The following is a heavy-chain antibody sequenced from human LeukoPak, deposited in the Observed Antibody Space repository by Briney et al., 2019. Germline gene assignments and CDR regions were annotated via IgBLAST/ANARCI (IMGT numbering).Heavy chain of an antibody. V-gene: IGHV1-69*13. CDR3: ARWMVRGGLGYDY. J-gene: IGHJ4*02. CDR1: GGTFSSYA. D-gene: IGHD3-10*01. Sequence: SVKVSCKASGGTFSSYAISWVRQAPGQGLEWMGGIIPIFGTANYAQEFQGRVTITADESTSTAYMELSSLRSEDTAVYYCARWMVRGGLGYDYWGQGTLVTVSS. CDR2: IIPIFGTA.